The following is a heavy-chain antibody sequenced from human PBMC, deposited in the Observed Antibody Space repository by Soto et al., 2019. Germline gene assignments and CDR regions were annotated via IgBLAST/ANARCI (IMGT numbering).Heavy chain of an antibody. J-gene: IGHJ4*02. Sequence: SETLSLTCAVYGGSLSGYYCTWIRQPPGTGLEWIGEINHSGSTNYNPSLKSRVTISVDTYKNQFSLKLTSVTAADTAVYYCARDKITGLFDYWGQGTLVTVSS. V-gene: IGHV4-34*01. CDR3: ARDKITGLFDY. D-gene: IGHD2-8*02. CDR2: INHSGST. CDR1: GGSLSGYY.